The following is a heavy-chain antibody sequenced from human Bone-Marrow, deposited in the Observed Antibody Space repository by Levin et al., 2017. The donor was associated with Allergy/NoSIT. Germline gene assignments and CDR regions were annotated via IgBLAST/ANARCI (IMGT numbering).Heavy chain of an antibody. J-gene: IGHJ5*02. D-gene: IGHD6-13*01. V-gene: IGHV3-11*01. CDR1: GFTFSDYY. CDR3: ARDIYGYTSSWYVGS. Sequence: GGSLRLSCAASGFTFSDYYMSWIRQAPGKGLEWVSYISSSGGTIYYADSVKGRFTISRDNAKNSLYLQMNSLRAEDTAVYYCARDIYGYTSSWYVGSWGQGTLVTVSS. CDR2: ISSSGGTI.